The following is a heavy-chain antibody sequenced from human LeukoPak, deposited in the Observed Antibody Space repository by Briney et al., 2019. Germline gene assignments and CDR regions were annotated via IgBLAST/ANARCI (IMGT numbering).Heavy chain of an antibody. D-gene: IGHD6-19*01. CDR1: GYIFTDHF. Sequence: ASVKVSCKSSGYIFTDHFIHWVRRAPGQGLEWMGWINPNSGGTNYAQKFQGRVTMTRDTSISTAYMELSRLRSDDTAVYYCARGAIAVAGISEYFQHWGQGTLVTVSS. CDR3: ARGAIAVAGISEYFQH. V-gene: IGHV1-2*02. J-gene: IGHJ1*01. CDR2: INPNSGGT.